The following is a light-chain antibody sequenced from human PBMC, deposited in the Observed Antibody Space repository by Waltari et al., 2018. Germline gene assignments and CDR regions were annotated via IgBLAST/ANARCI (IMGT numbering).Light chain of an antibody. J-gene: IGKJ1*01. CDR2: KAS. CDR3: QQYKSYSRT. Sequence: DIQMTQSPSTLSASVGDCLNTACRASQRFSRWLAWCKHELGKAQKLLIYKASSLESGFPSRFNGSGSGTEFTLTISSLQPDDFATYCCQQYKSYSRTFGQGTKVEIK. CDR1: QRFSRW. V-gene: IGKV1-5*03.